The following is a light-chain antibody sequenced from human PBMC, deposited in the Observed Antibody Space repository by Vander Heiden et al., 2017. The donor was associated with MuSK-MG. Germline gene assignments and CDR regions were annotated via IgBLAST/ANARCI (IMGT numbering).Light chain of an antibody. J-gene: IGKJ4*01. V-gene: IGKV1-33*01. CDR1: QDISNY. CDR2: DAS. CDR3: QQDDNLLLT. Sequence: DIQMTQSPPSLSASVGDRVTITCQASQDISNYLNWYQQKPGKAPKLLIYDASNLETGVPSRFSGSGSGTDFTFTISSLQPEDIATYYCQQDDNLLLTFGGGTKVEIK.